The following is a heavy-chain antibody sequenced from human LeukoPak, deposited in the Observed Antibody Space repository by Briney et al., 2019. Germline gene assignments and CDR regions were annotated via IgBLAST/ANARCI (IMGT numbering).Heavy chain of an antibody. CDR2: IYYSGST. CDR3: ARAMSIAARLQTIFDY. Sequence: PSETLSHTCTVSGGSISSSSYYWGWIRQPPGKGLEWIGSIYYSGSTYYNPSLKSRVTISVDTSKNQFSLNLTSVTAADTAVYYCARAMSIAARLQTIFDYWGQGTLVTVSS. D-gene: IGHD6-6*01. J-gene: IGHJ4*02. CDR1: GGSISSSSYY. V-gene: IGHV4-39*07.